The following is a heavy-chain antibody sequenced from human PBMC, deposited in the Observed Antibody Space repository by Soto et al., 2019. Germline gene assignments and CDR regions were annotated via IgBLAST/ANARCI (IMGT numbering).Heavy chain of an antibody. CDR3: ARARSWRWLQSPYYYYGVDV. Sequence: QVQLVQSGAEVKKPGSSVKVSCKASGGTFSSYAISWVRQAPGQGLEWMGGIIPIFGTANYAQKFQGRVTITADESTSTAYMELSSLRSEDTAVYYCARARSWRWLQSPYYYYGVDVWGQGTTVTVSS. CDR2: IIPIFGTA. D-gene: IGHD5-12*01. V-gene: IGHV1-69*01. J-gene: IGHJ6*02. CDR1: GGTFSSYA.